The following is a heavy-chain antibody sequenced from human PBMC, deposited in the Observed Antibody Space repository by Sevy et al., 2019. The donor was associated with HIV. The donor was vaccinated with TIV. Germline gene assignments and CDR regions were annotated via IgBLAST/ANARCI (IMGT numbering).Heavy chain of an antibody. V-gene: IGHV3-30*03. CDR2: ISYAGSSK. CDR3: AIESGSCYDLWSGHDAFDN. Sequence: GGSLRLSCAASGFNFSSYGMHWVRQAPGKGLEWVAVISYAGSSKYYADSVKGRFTISRDNSKNTLYLQINSLRAEDTAVYYSAIESGSCYDLWSGHDAFDNWGQGTMVTVSS. D-gene: IGHD3-3*01. J-gene: IGHJ3*02. CDR1: GFNFSSYG.